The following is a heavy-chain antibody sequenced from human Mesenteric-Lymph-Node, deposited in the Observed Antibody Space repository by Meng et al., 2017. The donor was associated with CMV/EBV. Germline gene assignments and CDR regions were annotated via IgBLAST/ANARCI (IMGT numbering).Heavy chain of an antibody. J-gene: IGHJ5*02. CDR2: ISDSGSTI. CDR3: ARDRDITMWGGWLDP. V-gene: IGHV3-48*03. Sequence: GGSLRLSCAASGFTFSSYEFNWVRQPPGKGLEWLSYISDSGSTIYYADSVKGRFTISRDNAKNTLYLQMNSLRVEDTAVYYCARDRDITMWGGWLDPWGQGTLVTVSS. CDR1: GFTFSSYE. D-gene: IGHD3-10*02.